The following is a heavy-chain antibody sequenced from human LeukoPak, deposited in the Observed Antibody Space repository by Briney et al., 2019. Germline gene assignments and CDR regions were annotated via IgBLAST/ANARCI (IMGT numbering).Heavy chain of an antibody. CDR1: GYTFTSYY. V-gene: IGHV1-18*04. CDR2: ISAYNGNT. D-gene: IGHD5-18*01. J-gene: IGHJ4*02. CDR3: ARGVGYSYGYYSDY. Sequence: ASVKVSCKASGYTFTSYYMHWVRQAPGQGLEWMGWISAYNGNTNYAQKLQGRVTMTTDTSTSTAYMELRSLRSDDTAVYYCARGVGYSYGYYSDYWGQGTLVTVSS.